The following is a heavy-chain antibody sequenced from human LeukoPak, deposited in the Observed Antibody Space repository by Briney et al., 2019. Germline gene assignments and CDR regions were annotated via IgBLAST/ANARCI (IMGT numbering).Heavy chain of an antibody. CDR2: INHSGST. CDR3: ARQGGGARYFDWLSKPGFDY. Sequence: SETLSLTCAVYGGSFSGYYWSWIRQPPGKGLEWIGEINHSGSTNYNPSLKSRVTISVDTSKNQFSLKLSSVTAADTAVYYCARQGGGARYFDWLSKPGFDYWGQGTLVTVSS. D-gene: IGHD3-9*01. J-gene: IGHJ4*02. CDR1: GGSFSGYY. V-gene: IGHV4-34*01.